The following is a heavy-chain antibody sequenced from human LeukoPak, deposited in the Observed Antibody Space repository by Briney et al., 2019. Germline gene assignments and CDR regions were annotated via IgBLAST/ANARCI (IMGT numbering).Heavy chain of an antibody. J-gene: IGHJ3*01. CDR3: ARVRLDYYETRIDSFDV. V-gene: IGHV3-53*04. Sequence: GGSLRLSCAASGFTVSSNYMSWVRQAPGKGLEWVSLIYSGGSTHYADSVKGRFTISRHNSNTLYLQMNSLKTEDTAVYYCARVRLDYYETRIDSFDVWGQGTMVTVSS. CDR2: IYSGGST. D-gene: IGHD3-22*01. CDR1: GFTVSSNY.